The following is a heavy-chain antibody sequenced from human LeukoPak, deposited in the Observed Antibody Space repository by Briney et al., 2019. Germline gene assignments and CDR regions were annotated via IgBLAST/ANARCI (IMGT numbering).Heavy chain of an antibody. D-gene: IGHD3-10*01. V-gene: IGHV4-34*01. CDR3: ARAYYYGSGSYDY. Sequence: PSETLSLTCAVYGGSFSGYYWSWIRHPPGKGLEWIGEINHSGSTNYNPCLKSRVTISVDTSKNQFSLKLSSVTAADTAVYYCARAYYYGSGSYDYWGQGTLVTVSS. CDR2: INHSGST. CDR1: GGSFSGYY. J-gene: IGHJ4*02.